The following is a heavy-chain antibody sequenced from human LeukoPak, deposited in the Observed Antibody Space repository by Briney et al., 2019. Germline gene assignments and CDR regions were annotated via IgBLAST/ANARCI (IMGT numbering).Heavy chain of an antibody. CDR2: IYYSGST. J-gene: IGHJ4*02. Sequence: SETLSLSCTVSGGSISSSSYYWGWIRQPPGKGLEWIGSIYYSGSTYYNPSLKSRVTISVDTSKNQFSLKLSSVTAADTAVYYCARPPPYYYDSSGYLEDFARWGQGTLVTVSS. CDR1: GGSISSSSYY. D-gene: IGHD3-22*01. CDR3: ARPPPYYYDSSGYLEDFAR. V-gene: IGHV4-39*01.